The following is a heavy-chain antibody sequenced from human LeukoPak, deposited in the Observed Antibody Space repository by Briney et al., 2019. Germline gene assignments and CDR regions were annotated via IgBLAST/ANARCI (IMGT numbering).Heavy chain of an antibody. CDR1: GFTFSSYW. CDR2: IKQDGSEK. D-gene: IGHD3-3*01. CDR3: ARDSSGADFWSGFEYYYYIDV. V-gene: IGHV3-7*01. Sequence: PGGSLRLSCAASGFTFSSYWMSWVRQAPGKGLEWVANIKQDGSEKYYMDSVKGRFTISRDNAKNSLYLQMNSLRAEDTAVYYCARDSSGADFWSGFEYYYYIDVWGKGTTVTVSS. J-gene: IGHJ6*03.